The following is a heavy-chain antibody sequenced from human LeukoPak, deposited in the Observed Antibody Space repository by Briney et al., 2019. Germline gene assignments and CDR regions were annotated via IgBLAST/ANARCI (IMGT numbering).Heavy chain of an antibody. J-gene: IGHJ4*02. D-gene: IGHD6-13*01. CDR2: ISRVISTV. V-gene: IGHV3-48*01. CDR3: ARGSSWLDY. CDR1: GFTFNTYS. Sequence: GGSLRLSCAASGFTFNTYSMNWVRQAPGKGLEWVSFISRVISTVYYADSVKGRFTISRDNAKNSMYLQMNSPRVEDTAVYYCARGSSWLDYWGQGILVTVSS.